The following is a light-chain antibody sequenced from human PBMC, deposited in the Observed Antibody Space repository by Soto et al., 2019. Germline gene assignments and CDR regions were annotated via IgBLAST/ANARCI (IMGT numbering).Light chain of an antibody. CDR2: DAS. CDR1: QTISTY. V-gene: IGKV1-39*01. CDR3: QQSFSRPMYT. J-gene: IGKJ2*01. Sequence: GGRVMITCRASQTISTYLNWYQQKPGTAPKLLIYDASTLQSGVPSRFSGSGSGTDFTLTISNLQPEDFATFYCQQSFSRPMYTFGQGTKVDIK.